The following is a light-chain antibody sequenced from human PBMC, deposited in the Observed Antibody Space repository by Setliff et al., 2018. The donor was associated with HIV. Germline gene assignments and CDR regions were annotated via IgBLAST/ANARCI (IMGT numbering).Light chain of an antibody. J-gene: IGLJ1*01. Sequence: QSVLTQPASVSGSPGQSITISCTGTSSDIGRYDLVSWYQQYPGKDPKLMIYQAIKRPSGVSNRFSGSKSGFTASLTISGLQAEDEADYYCCSFARGDSYVFGTGTKVTVL. CDR2: QAI. V-gene: IGLV2-23*01. CDR3: CSFARGDSYV. CDR1: SSDIGRYDL.